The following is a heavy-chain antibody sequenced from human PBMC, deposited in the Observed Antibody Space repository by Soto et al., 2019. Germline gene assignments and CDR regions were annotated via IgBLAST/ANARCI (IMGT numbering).Heavy chain of an antibody. D-gene: IGHD2-15*01. V-gene: IGHV4-39*01. Sequence: PSETLSLTCTVPGGSISSESFYWAWIRQPPGKGLEWIGIIYYSGDTYYNPSLAGRLTSSVDTSNQFSLTLRSVTAADTALYYCARNQPQRYCSGGTCRPAYGMDVWGQGTTVTVSS. CDR1: GGSISSESFY. J-gene: IGHJ6*02. CDR2: IYYSGDT. CDR3: ARNQPQRYCSGGTCRPAYGMDV.